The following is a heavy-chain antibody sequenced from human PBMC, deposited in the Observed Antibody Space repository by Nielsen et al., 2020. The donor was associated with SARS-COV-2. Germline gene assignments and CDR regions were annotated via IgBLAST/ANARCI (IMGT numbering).Heavy chain of an antibody. CDR2: ISGDNGNA. V-gene: IGHV1-18*04. CDR3: ARDTIYYGSGRVADY. D-gene: IGHD3-10*01. J-gene: IGHJ4*02. CDR1: GYTFTYHD. Sequence: ASVKVSCKASGYTFTYHDISWVRQAPGQGLEWMGCISGDNGNAKFAQNLQGRVTMTTDTSTSTAYMELRSLRSDDTAVYYCARDTIYYGSGRVADYWGQGTLVTVSS.